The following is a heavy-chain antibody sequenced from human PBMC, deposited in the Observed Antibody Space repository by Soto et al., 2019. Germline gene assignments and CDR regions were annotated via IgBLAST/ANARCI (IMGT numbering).Heavy chain of an antibody. D-gene: IGHD2-15*01. V-gene: IGHV3-30*18. Sequence: QVQLVESGGGVVQPGRSLRLSCAASGFTFSSYGMHWVRQAPGKGLEWVAVISYDGSNKYYADSVKGRFTISRDNSKNKLYLQMNSLRAEDTAVYYCAKDGGYCSGGSCFGGSDYLCQGTLVTVSS. CDR3: AKDGGYCSGGSCFGGSDY. CDR2: ISYDGSNK. J-gene: IGHJ4*02. CDR1: GFTFSSYG.